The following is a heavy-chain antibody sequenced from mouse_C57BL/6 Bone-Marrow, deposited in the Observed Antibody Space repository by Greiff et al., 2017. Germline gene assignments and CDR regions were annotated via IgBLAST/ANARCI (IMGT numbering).Heavy chain of an antibody. CDR3: ERKYYGSSYVNWYCDV. J-gene: IGHJ1*03. CDR2: IYPGSGST. Sequence: QVQLQQSGAELVKPGASVKMSCKASGYTFTSYWITWVKQRPGQGLEWIGDIYPGSGSTNYNEKLKSKATLTVDTSASTAYMQLSSLTSEDSAVYYCERKYYGSSYVNWYCDVWGTGTMVTVSA. V-gene: IGHV1-55*01. CDR1: GYTFTSYW. D-gene: IGHD1-1*01.